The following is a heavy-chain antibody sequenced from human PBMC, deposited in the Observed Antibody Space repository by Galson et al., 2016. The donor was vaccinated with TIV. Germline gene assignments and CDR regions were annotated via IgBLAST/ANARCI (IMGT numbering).Heavy chain of an antibody. J-gene: IGHJ4*02. CDR3: ARQNDYLYYFNY. CDR2: ISYDGSNK. CDR1: GFTFSNYG. V-gene: IGHV3-30*03. Sequence: SLRLSCAASGFTFSNYGMHWVRQAPGKGLEWVAVISYDGSNKYYADSVKGRFTISRDNSKNALYLQMNSLRAEDTAVYYCARQNDYLYYFNYWGQGTLVTVSS. D-gene: IGHD4/OR15-4a*01.